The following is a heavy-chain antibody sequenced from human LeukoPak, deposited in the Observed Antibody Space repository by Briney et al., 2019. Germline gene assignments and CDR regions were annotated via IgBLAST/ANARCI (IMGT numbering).Heavy chain of an antibody. V-gene: IGHV3-13*01. D-gene: IGHD4-17*01. CDR2: IGTVGDT. Sequence: GGSLRLSCAASGFTFSKYDMHWVRQVIGKGLEWVSAIGTVGDTYYPGSVKGRFTISRADAKNSLYLQLNGLRVEDTAVYYCARALKNYGDYVNWGQGTLVTVSS. CDR3: ARALKNYGDYVN. CDR1: GFTFSKYD. J-gene: IGHJ4*02.